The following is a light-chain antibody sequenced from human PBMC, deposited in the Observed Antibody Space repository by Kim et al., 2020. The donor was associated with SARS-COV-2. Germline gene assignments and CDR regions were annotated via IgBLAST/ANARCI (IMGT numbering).Light chain of an antibody. Sequence: EIVLTQSPGTLSLSPGERATLSCRARQSVSSNYLAWYQQKPGQGPRLIIYGASSRATGIPDRFSGSGSGTDFTLTITRLAPEDCAVYYCQQYSSSPATFGQGTKVDIK. J-gene: IGKJ1*01. V-gene: IGKV3-20*01. CDR2: GAS. CDR3: QQYSSSPAT. CDR1: QSVSSNY.